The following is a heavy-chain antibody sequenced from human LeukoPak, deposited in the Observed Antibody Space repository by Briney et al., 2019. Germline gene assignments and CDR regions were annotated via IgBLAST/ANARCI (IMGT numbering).Heavy chain of an antibody. CDR1: GGSIRSTNYY. V-gene: IGHV4-39*01. CDR2: VYYSGST. CDR3: ARHLYGGYVLYYFDY. Sequence: SETLSLTCTVSGGSIRSTNYYWGWIRQPPGKGLEWIGSVYYSGSTYYNPSLNSRVTISVDTSKNQFSLKMSAVTAADTAVYHCARHLYGGYVLYYFDYWGQGTLVTVSS. J-gene: IGHJ4*02. D-gene: IGHD5-12*01.